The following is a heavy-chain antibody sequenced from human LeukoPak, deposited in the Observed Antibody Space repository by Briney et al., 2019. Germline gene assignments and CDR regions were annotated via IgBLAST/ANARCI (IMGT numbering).Heavy chain of an antibody. CDR1: GYVFINSW. D-gene: IGHD3-16*02. Sequence: GESLKISCKTSGYVFINSWLGWLGRLPGKGGVWIGIIYHGDSVTKYNPSVEVQVTISVDKSISTAFLQWGRLTASDSAIYFCARPGVTIIQGGQHVSRYSYGMDLWGQGTPVSV. CDR2: IYHGDSVT. J-gene: IGHJ6*02. V-gene: IGHV5-51*01. CDR3: ARPGVTIIQGGQHVSRYSYGMDL.